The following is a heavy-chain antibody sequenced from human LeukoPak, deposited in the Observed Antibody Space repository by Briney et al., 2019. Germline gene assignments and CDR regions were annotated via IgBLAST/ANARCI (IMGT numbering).Heavy chain of an antibody. CDR2: ISWNSGSI. V-gene: IGHV3-9*01. Sequence: GRSLRLSCAASGFTFDDYAMHWVRQAPGKGLEWVSGISWNSGSIGYADSVKGRFTIPRDNAKNSLYLQMNSLRAEDTALYYCAKGEELGYCSSTSCYTNWFDPWGQGTLVTVSS. CDR3: AKGEELGYCSSTSCYTNWFDP. J-gene: IGHJ5*02. D-gene: IGHD2-2*02. CDR1: GFTFDDYA.